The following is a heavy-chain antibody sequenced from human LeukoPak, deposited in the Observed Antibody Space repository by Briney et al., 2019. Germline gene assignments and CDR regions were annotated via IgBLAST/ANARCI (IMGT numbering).Heavy chain of an antibody. V-gene: IGHV5-51*01. CDR3: ARPALPSRDGYRSSWFDP. Sequence: GESLQISCQGSGYRFTSYWIGWVRPMPGKGLEWMGIIYPGDSDTRYSPSFQGQVTISADKSISTAYLQWSSLKASDTAMYYCARPALPSRDGYRSSWFDPWGQGTLVTVSS. D-gene: IGHD5-24*01. CDR1: GYRFTSYW. CDR2: IYPGDSDT. J-gene: IGHJ5*02.